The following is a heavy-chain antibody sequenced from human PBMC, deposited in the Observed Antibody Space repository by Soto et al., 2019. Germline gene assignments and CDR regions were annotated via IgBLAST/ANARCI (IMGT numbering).Heavy chain of an antibody. V-gene: IGHV4-34*01. J-gene: IGHJ6*02. CDR3: ARERRGAARPHYYYGMDV. D-gene: IGHD6-6*01. CDR2: INNSGST. CDR1: GGSFSGYY. Sequence: QVQLQQWGAGLLKPSETLSLTCAVYGGSFSGYYWSWIRQPPGKGLEWIGDINNSGSTNYNPSLQRRVTVSVDTSKNQFSLKLSSVPAADTAVYYCARERRGAARPHYYYGMDVWGQGTTVTVSS.